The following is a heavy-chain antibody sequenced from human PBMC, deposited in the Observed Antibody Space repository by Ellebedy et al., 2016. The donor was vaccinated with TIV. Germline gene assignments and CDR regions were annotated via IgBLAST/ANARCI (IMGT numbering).Heavy chain of an antibody. J-gene: IGHJ4*02. CDR3: AKDLFAWSMVPYYFDY. D-gene: IGHD2-15*01. Sequence: GGSLRLSXAASGFSYSDYAMHWVRQAPGKGLEWVAVISYDGSNKYYADSVKGRFTISRDNSKNTVDLQMNSLRAEDTAVYYCAKDLFAWSMVPYYFDYWGQGTLVTVSS. CDR1: GFSYSDYA. CDR2: ISYDGSNK. V-gene: IGHV3-30*18.